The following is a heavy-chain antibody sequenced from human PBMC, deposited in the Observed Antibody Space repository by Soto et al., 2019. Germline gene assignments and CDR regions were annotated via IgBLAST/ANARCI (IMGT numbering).Heavy chain of an antibody. CDR2: IIPIFHTS. V-gene: IGHV1-69*13. J-gene: IGHJ6*02. D-gene: IGHD3-3*01. CDR1: RGTFSSFA. Sequence: SVKVSCKASRGTFSSFAISWVRQAPGQGLEWMGWIIPIFHTSNYAQNFQGTVTITADESTSTAFLELSSLRSDDTAVYYCARTPTDRFLRSSPTYYYFGMDVWGQGTTVTVSS. CDR3: ARTPTDRFLRSSPTYYYFGMDV.